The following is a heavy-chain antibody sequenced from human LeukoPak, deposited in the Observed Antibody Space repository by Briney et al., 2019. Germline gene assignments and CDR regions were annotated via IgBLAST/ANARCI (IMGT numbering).Heavy chain of an antibody. Sequence: GGSLRLSCAASGVTFSSYSMNWVRQAPGRGLEWGSYIISSSSTIYYADSVKGRFTISRDNAKNSLYLQINSLRAEDTAVYYCARGGDYVPYWGQGTLVTVSS. J-gene: IGHJ4*02. CDR3: ARGGDYVPY. CDR2: IISSSSTI. CDR1: GVTFSSYS. D-gene: IGHD4-17*01. V-gene: IGHV3-48*01.